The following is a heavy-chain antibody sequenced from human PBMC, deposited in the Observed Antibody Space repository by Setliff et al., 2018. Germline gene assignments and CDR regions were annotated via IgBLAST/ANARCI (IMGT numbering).Heavy chain of an antibody. Sequence: SETLSLTCSVSGDSTSGYHWSWIRQSPGKGLEWIGYISDSGSTKYNPSLKSRVTISVDTSKNQFSLKLTSVTAADTAVYYCARRRRAASGGTNYFDFWGQGTLVTVSS. CDR2: ISDSGST. D-gene: IGHD2-15*01. V-gene: IGHV4-59*08. CDR1: GDSTSGYH. CDR3: ARRRRAASGGTNYFDF. J-gene: IGHJ4*02.